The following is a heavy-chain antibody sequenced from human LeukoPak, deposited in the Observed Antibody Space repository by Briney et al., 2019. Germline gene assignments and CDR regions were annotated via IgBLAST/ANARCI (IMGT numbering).Heavy chain of an antibody. CDR3: ARDLGGEDYYDSSGYNDY. CDR1: GFTVSSNY. CDR2: IYSGGST. Sequence: PGGSLRLSCAASGFTVSSNYMSWVRQAPGKGLEWVSVIYSGGSTYYADSVKGRFTISRDNSKNTLYLQMNSLRAEDTAVYYCARDLGGEDYYDSSGYNDYWGQGALVTVSS. V-gene: IGHV3-53*01. J-gene: IGHJ4*02. D-gene: IGHD3-22*01.